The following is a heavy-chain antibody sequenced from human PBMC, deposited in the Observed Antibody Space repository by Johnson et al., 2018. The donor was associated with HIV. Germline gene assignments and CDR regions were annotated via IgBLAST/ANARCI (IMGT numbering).Heavy chain of an antibody. J-gene: IGHJ3*02. CDR2: ISGSGGST. V-gene: IGHV3-23*04. CDR1: GVTFTFYA. D-gene: IGHD5-18*01. CDR3: AKERGYSYGRGAFDI. Sequence: VQLVESGGGVVQPGRSLRLSCAASGVTFTFYAMHWVRQAPGKGLEWVSAISGSGGSTYYADSVKGRFTISRDNSKNTLYLQMNSLRAEDTAVYYCAKERGYSYGRGAFDIWGQGTMVTVSS.